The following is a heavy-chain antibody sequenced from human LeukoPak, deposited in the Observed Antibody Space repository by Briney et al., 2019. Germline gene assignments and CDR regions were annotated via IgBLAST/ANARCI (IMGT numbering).Heavy chain of an antibody. D-gene: IGHD2-2*01. V-gene: IGHV1-69*05. CDR3: ARDYCSSTSCHFDY. J-gene: IGHJ4*02. Sequence: GASVKVSCKASGGTFISYAISWVRQAPGQGLEWMGGIIPIFGTANYAQKFQGRVTITTDESTSTAYMELSSLRSEDTAVYYCARDYCSSTSCHFDYWGQGTLVTVSS. CDR1: GGTFISYA. CDR2: IIPIFGTA.